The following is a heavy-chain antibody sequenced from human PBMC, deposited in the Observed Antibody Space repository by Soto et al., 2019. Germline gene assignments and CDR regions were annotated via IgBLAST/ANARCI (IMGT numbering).Heavy chain of an antibody. V-gene: IGHV1-18*01. J-gene: IGHJ4*02. CDR1: VYTFTSYG. CDR3: ARVAGYCSGGSCYAYFDY. D-gene: IGHD2-15*01. Sequence: GASVKVSCKASVYTFTSYGISWVRQAPGQGLEWMGWISAYNGNTNYAQKLQGRVTMTTDTSTSTAYMELRSLRSDDTAVYYCARVAGYCSGGSCYAYFDYWGQGTLVTVSS. CDR2: ISAYNGNT.